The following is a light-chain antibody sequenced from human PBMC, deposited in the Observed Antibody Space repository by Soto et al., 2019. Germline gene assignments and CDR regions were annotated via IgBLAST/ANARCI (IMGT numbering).Light chain of an antibody. CDR1: SSDVGGYNY. V-gene: IGLV2-8*01. J-gene: IGLJ2*01. CDR2: EVS. Sequence: QSALTQPPSASGSPGQSVTISCTGTSSDVGGYNYVSWYQQHPGKATKLMIYEVSKRPSGVPDRFSGSKSGNTASLTVSGLQAEDDADYYCSSYAGSNNFVFGGGTKLIVL. CDR3: SSYAGSNNFV.